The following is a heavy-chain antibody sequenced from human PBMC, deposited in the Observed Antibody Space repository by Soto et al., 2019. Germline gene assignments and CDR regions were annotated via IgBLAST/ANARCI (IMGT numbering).Heavy chain of an antibody. Sequence: SLSPACPVSGASISSGGYYWSWIREHPGKGLEWIGYIYYSGSTYYNPSLKSRVTISVDTSKNQFSLKLSSVTAADTAVYYCARGWVQKNYYYYGMDVWGQGTTVT. D-gene: IGHD5-18*01. CDR3: ARGWVQKNYYYYGMDV. CDR1: GASISSGGYY. J-gene: IGHJ6*02. CDR2: IYYSGST. V-gene: IGHV4-31*03.